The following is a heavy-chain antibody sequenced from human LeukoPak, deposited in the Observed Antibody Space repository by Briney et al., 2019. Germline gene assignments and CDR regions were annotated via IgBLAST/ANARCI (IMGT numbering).Heavy chain of an antibody. CDR1: GYTLTELS. CDR2: FDPEDGET. CDR3: ATAPEWLGFDY. Sequence: GASVKVSCKVSGYTLTELSMHWVRQAPGKGLEWMGGFDPEDGETIYAQKFQGRVTMTEGTSTDTAYMELSSLRSEDTAVYYCATAPEWLGFDYWGQGTLVTVSS. D-gene: IGHD6-19*01. V-gene: IGHV1-24*01. J-gene: IGHJ4*02.